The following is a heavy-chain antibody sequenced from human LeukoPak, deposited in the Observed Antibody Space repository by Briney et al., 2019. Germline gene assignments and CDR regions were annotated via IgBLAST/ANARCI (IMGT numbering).Heavy chain of an antibody. Sequence: SQTLPLTCTVSGGSISSGSYYWSWIRQPAGKGLEWIGRIYTSGSTNYNPSLKSRVTISVDTSKNQFSLKLSSVTAADTAVYYCARDVGYCSGGSCYWGYYYYMDVWGKGTTVTVSS. CDR2: IYTSGST. CDR3: ARDVGYCSGGSCYWGYYYYMDV. V-gene: IGHV4-61*02. CDR1: GGSISSGSYY. D-gene: IGHD2-15*01. J-gene: IGHJ6*03.